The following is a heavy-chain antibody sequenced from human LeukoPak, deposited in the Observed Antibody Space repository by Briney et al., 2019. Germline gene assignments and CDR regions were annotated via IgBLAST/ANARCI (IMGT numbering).Heavy chain of an antibody. CDR1: GFTFSSYD. CDR2: IGTTGDT. D-gene: IGHD3-22*01. V-gene: IGHV3-13*01. J-gene: IGHJ3*02. Sequence: GGSLRLSCAASGFTFSSYDMHWVRQATGKGLEFVSGIGTTGDTYYQGSVKGRFSISRENAKNSLYLQMNSLRAGDTAVYYCARAPYDSTGYETPLAFDIWGQGTMVTVSS. CDR3: ARAPYDSTGYETPLAFDI.